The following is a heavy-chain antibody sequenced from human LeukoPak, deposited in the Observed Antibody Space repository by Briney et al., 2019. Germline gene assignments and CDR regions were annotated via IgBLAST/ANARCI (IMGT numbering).Heavy chain of an antibody. CDR3: AGLGSTMEGRIDP. J-gene: IGHJ5*02. Sequence: GASVKVSCKASGYFFSGYHVHWVRQAPGQGLDWMGRIYIYSGDTNYAQKFQGRVTMTRDTSISTAYMELSSLTSDDTAVYYCAGLGSTMEGRIDPWGQGTPVSVSS. V-gene: IGHV1-2*02. D-gene: IGHD3-10*01. CDR2: IYIYSGDT. CDR1: GYFFSGYH.